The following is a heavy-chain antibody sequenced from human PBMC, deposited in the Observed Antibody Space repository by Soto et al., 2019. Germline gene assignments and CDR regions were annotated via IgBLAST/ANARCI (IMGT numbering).Heavy chain of an antibody. CDR3: TGSSFRCLNRGRYLGY. CDR1: GVSISNYY. Sequence: PSETLSLTCTVSGVSISNYYWSWIRQPPGKALEWIGYVYYSGNTNYNPSLKTRVTLSVDTSKNKFSLKLTSVPAADTAVYYCTGSSFRCLNRGRYLGYWSQGTLVPVSS. D-gene: IGHD4-17*01. V-gene: IGHV4-59*01. J-gene: IGHJ4*02. CDR2: VYYSGNT.